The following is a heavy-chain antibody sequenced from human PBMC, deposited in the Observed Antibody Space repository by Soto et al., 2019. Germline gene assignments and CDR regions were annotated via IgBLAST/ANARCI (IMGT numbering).Heavy chain of an antibody. CDR2: ISFDGKKK. Sequence: QVQLVESGGCVVQPGRSLRLSCVGSGFVFSDFGMNCVRQAPGKGLEWVAVISFDGKKKYYADSVNGRFSISRDNSKNTVSLQINSLGAEDTAVYYCAKNRRMIVAVIDAFDNWGQGTMVTVSS. CDR1: GFVFSDFG. V-gene: IGHV3-30*18. CDR3: AKNRRMIVAVIDAFDN. D-gene: IGHD3-22*01. J-gene: IGHJ3*02.